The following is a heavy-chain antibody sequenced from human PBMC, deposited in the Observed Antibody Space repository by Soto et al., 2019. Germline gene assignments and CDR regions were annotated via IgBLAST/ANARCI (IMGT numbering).Heavy chain of an antibody. CDR2: ISYDGSNK. D-gene: IGHD6-13*01. J-gene: IGHJ5*02. V-gene: IGHV3-30-3*01. CDR3: ARDLSLQLVRWFDP. CDR1: GFTFSSYA. Sequence: GGSLRLSCAASGFTFSSYAMHWVRQAPGKGLECVAVISYDGSNKYYADSVKGRFTISRDNSKNTLYLQMNSLRAEDTAVYYCARDLSLQLVRWFDPWGQGTLVTVS.